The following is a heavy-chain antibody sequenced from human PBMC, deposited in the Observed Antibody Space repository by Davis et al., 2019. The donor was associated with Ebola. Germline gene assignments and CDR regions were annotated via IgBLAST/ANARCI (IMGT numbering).Heavy chain of an antibody. D-gene: IGHD3-10*01. V-gene: IGHV2-70*18. CDR2: IDWDDDK. CDR1: GGSISSYYW. J-gene: IGHJ5*02. CDR3: ARIRGLYNWFDP. Sequence: TLSLTCTVSGGSISSYYWSWIRPPPGKALEWVALIDWDDDKYYSTSLKTRLTISKDTSKNQVVLTMTNMDPVATATYYCARIRGLYNWFDPWGQGTLVTVSS.